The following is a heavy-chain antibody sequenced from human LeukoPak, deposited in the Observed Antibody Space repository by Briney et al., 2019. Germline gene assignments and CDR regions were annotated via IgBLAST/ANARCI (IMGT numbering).Heavy chain of an antibody. CDR3: ASIDYSTGLDY. D-gene: IGHD6-19*01. V-gene: IGHV4-59*01. Sequence: PSETLSLTCTVSGGSISSYYWSWIRQPPGKGLEWIGYIYYSGSTNYNPSLKSRVTISVDTSKNQFSLKLSSVTAADTAVYYCASIDYSTGLDYWGQGTLVTVSS. CDR1: GGSISSYY. J-gene: IGHJ4*02. CDR2: IYYSGST.